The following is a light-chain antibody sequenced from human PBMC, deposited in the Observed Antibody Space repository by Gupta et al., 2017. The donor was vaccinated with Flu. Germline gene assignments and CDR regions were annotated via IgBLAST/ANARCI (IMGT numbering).Light chain of an antibody. V-gene: IGLV2-14*01. CDR1: SSDVGGSNY. CDR3: SSYTSSSTFYV. CDR2: DVS. J-gene: IGLJ1*01. Sequence: QSALTQPASVSGSPGQSITISCTGTSSDVGGSNYVSWYQQHPGKAPKLMIYDVSNRPPGVSSRFSGSKSGNTASLTIXGXQAEDEXDYYCSSYTSSSTFYVFGTGTKVTVL.